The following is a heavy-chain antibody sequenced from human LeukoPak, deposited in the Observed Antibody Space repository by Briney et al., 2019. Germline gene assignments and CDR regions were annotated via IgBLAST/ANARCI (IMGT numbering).Heavy chain of an antibody. CDR2: IYHSGST. CDR1: GGSLSTYY. V-gene: IGHV4-59*01. D-gene: IGHD1-26*01. Sequence: PSETLSLTCTVSGGSLSTYYWSWIRQPPGKGLEWLGFIYHSGSTTYNPSPRSRVTISLDTSKNQISLSLSSVTAADTAVYFCARVNVEWELLRIDSWGQGTLVTVSS. J-gene: IGHJ5*01. CDR3: ARVNVEWELLRIDS.